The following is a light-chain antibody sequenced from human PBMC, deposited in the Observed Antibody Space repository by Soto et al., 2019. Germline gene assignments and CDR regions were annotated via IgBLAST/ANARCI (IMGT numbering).Light chain of an antibody. V-gene: IGLV2-14*01. CDR3: SSYTSSSTRV. CDR1: SSDVGGYNY. CDR2: EVS. Sequence: HSALTQPASVSGSPGQSITISCTGTSSDVGGYNYVSWYQQHPGKAPKLMIYEVSNRPSGVSNRFYGSKSGNTASLTISGLQAEDEADYYCSSYTSSSTRVFGGGTKLTVL. J-gene: IGLJ3*02.